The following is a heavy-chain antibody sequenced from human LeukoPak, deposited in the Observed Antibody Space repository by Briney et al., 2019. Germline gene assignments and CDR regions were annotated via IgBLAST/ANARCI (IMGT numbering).Heavy chain of an antibody. V-gene: IGHV3-53*01. CDR2: IYSGGGT. J-gene: IGHJ5*02. CDR3: ARGGPAYGGNHNWFDP. D-gene: IGHD4-23*01. CDR1: GFTLSAEY. Sequence: PGGSLGLSCAASGFTLSAEYMSWVRQAPGRGLEWVSVIYSGGGTYYANSVQGRFTISRDTSKNTLFLQLSSLRAEDAAMYHCARGGPAYGGNHNWFDPWGQGTLVTVSS.